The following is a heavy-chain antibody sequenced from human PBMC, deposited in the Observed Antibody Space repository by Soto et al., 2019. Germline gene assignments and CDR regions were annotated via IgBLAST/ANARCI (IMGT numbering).Heavy chain of an antibody. D-gene: IGHD6-19*01. CDR3: ARHASGWSSDFDF. Sequence: QVQLQESGPGLVKPSETLSLTCTVSGGSISSYFWSWIRQPPGKGLEWIGYISYSGSTNYNPSLKSRVTISLGTSKSQLSLRVTSATAADTAVYYCARHASGWSSDFDFWGQGTLVTVSS. CDR1: GGSISSYF. J-gene: IGHJ4*02. V-gene: IGHV4-59*08. CDR2: ISYSGST.